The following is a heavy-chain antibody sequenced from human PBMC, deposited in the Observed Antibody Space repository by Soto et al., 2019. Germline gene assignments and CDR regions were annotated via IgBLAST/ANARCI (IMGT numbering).Heavy chain of an antibody. D-gene: IGHD1-26*01. CDR3: ARIGWAAAGADWEVDH. CDR1: GFTFSSYA. J-gene: IGHJ4*02. CDR2: FRGSDDTT. V-gene: IGHV3-23*01. Sequence: EVQLLESGGGLVQPGGSLSLSCAASGFTFSSYAMSWIRQAPGEGLEWVSGFRGSDDTTYYPDSVKGRFTISRDTSKDTRYLQMNSARAEDTAVYYCARIGWAAAGADWEVDHWGQGILVTVSS.